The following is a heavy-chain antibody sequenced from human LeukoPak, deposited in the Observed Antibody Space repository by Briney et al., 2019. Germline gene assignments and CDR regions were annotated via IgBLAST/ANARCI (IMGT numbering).Heavy chain of an antibody. CDR3: ARGAVRGGTNFDY. CDR2: AYYRSKWYI. CDR1: GDSVSGSPAV. V-gene: IGHV6-1*01. Sequence: SQTLSLTCAISGDSVSGSPAVWNWIRQSPSRGLEWLGTAYYRSKWYIDYAVSVKGLITITPDTSKNQFSLQLNSVTPEDTAVYYCARGAVRGGTNFDYWGQGTLVTVSS. J-gene: IGHJ4*02. D-gene: IGHD3-10*01.